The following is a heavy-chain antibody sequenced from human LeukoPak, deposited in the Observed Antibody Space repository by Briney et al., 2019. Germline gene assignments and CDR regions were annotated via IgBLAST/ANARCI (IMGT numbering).Heavy chain of an antibody. CDR2: IDPSDSYT. Sequence: GASLQISCKGSGYSFTSYWISWVRQMPGKGLEWMGRIDPSDSYTNYSPSFQGHVTISADKSISTAYLQWSSLKASDTAMYYCARHLASGSNAFDIWGQGTMVTVSS. CDR3: ARHLASGSNAFDI. V-gene: IGHV5-10-1*01. D-gene: IGHD1-26*01. CDR1: GYSFTSYW. J-gene: IGHJ3*02.